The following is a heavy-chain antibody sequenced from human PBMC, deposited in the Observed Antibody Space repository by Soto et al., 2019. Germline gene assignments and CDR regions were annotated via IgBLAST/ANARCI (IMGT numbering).Heavy chain of an antibody. CDR2: ISYDGSNK. J-gene: IGHJ5*02. V-gene: IGHV3-30-3*01. CDR1: GFTFSSYA. Sequence: PGGSLRLSCAASGFTFSSYAMHWVRQAPGKGLEWVAVISYDGSNKYYADSVKGRFTISRDNSKNTLYLQMNSLRAEDTAVYYCARPPYVPDPWGQGTLVTVSS. D-gene: IGHD3-10*02. CDR3: ARPPYVPDP.